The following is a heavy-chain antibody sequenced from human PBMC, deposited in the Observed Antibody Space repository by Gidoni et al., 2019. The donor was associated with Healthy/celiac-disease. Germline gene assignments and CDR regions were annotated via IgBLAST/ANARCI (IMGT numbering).Heavy chain of an antibody. CDR3: AKDSTHYYDSSGYYRRSANY. V-gene: IGHV3-23*01. D-gene: IGHD3-22*01. CDR2: ISGSGGST. J-gene: IGHJ4*02. Sequence: EVQLLESGGGLVQPGGSLRLSCAASGFTFSSYAMSWVRQAPGKGLEWGSAISGSGGSTYYADSVKGRFTISRDNSKNTLYLQMNSLRAEDTAVYYCAKDSTHYYDSSGYYRRSANYWGQGTLVTVSS. CDR1: GFTFSSYA.